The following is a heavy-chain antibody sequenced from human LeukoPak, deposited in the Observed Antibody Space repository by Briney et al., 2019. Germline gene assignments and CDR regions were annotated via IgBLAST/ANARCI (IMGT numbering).Heavy chain of an antibody. CDR3: ASSQTSGGYSELDY. V-gene: IGHV4-34*01. D-gene: IGHD4-23*01. J-gene: IGHJ4*02. CDR2: INHSGST. CDR1: GGSFNNYY. Sequence: SETLSLTCAVYGGSFNNYYWSWIRQPPGKGLEWIGEINHSGSTNYNPSLKSRVTISVDTSKNQFSLKLSSVTAADTAVYYCASSQTSGGYSELDYWGQGTLVTVSS.